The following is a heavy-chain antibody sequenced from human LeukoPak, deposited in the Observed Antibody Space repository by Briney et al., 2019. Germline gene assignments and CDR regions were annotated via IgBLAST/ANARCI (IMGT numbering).Heavy chain of an antibody. Sequence: PSETLSLTCNVSGDSISSGYYWAWIRQSPGKGLEWIGSLYHSGSTYYSPSLKSRVTMSVDTSKKQFSLNLSSVTAADTAVYYCATTPREYSSTWYYFDYWGQGILVTVSS. CDR2: LYHSGST. CDR3: ATTPREYSSTWYYFDY. CDR1: GDSISSGYY. D-gene: IGHD6-13*01. V-gene: IGHV4-38-2*02. J-gene: IGHJ4*02.